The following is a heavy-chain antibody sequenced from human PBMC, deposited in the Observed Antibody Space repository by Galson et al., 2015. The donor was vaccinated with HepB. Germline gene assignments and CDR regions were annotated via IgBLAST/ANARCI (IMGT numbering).Heavy chain of an antibody. Sequence: SLRLSCAASGFIFSSFWMHWVRQVPGKGPVWVSRINSDGTRTSYADSVKGRFTISRDNAKNTLYLQMNSLRAEDTAVYYCARATSTMSSSSFDYWGQGTLVTVSS. D-gene: IGHD6-13*01. CDR1: GFIFSSFW. CDR2: INSDGTRT. J-gene: IGHJ4*02. CDR3: ARATSTMSSSSFDY. V-gene: IGHV3-74*01.